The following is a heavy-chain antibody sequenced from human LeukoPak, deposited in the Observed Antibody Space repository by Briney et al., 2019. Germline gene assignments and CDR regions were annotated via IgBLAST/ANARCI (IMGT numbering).Heavy chain of an antibody. J-gene: IGHJ2*01. V-gene: IGHV3-23*01. CDR1: GFTFSSYA. CDR3: AKERGGQDWDFDL. Sequence: GGSLRLSCAASGFTFSSYAMSWVRQAPGKGLEWVSGISGTGGNAYYTDSVKGRFTISRDNSKNTLYLQMNSLRAEDTAVFYCAKERGGQDWDFDLWGRGTLVTVSS. CDR2: ISGTGGNA. D-gene: IGHD3-10*01.